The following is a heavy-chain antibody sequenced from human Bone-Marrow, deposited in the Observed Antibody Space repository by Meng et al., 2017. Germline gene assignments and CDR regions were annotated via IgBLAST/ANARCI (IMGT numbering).Heavy chain of an antibody. CDR2: IIPIFGTA. J-gene: IGHJ5*02. Sequence: QVQRVQAGGEVEKPGAPVKVSCKASGGTFSSYAISWVRQAPGQGLEWMGGIIPIFGTANYAQKFQGRVTITTDESTSTAYMELSSLRSEDTAVYYCASGLSGSYQNWFDPWGQGTLVTVSS. D-gene: IGHD1-26*01. CDR3: ASGLSGSYQNWFDP. CDR1: GGTFSSYA. V-gene: IGHV1-69*05.